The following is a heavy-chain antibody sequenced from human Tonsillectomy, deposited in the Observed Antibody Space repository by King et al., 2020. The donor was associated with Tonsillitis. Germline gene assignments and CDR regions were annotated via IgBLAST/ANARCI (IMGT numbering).Heavy chain of an antibody. CDR2: ISYDGNNK. J-gene: IGHJ4*02. Sequence: QLVQSGGGVVQPGRSLRLSCAASGFTFRSYGMHWVRQAPGKGLEWVADISYDGNNKDYADSVKGRFTISRDNSKNTLYLQMNSLRAEDTALYYCASGYGGNMYYFDYWGQGTLVTVSS. CDR1: GFTFRSYG. V-gene: IGHV3-33*05. CDR3: ASGYGGNMYYFDY. D-gene: IGHD4-23*01.